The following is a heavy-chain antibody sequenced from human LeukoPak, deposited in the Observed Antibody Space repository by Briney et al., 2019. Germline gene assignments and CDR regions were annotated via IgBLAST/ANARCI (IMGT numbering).Heavy chain of an antibody. CDR1: GYSFTAYF. CDR3: ATGVGGLPFSCTWDGYYYYDMDV. D-gene: IGHD3-3*01. CDR2: VNPNSGAT. J-gene: IGHJ6*02. V-gene: IGHV1-2*02. Sequence: ASVKVSCKASGYSFTAYFIHWVRQAPGQGLEWMGWVNPNSGATHYAQKFQDRVTMTRETSISSAYMELSRLRSDDTAVYYCATGVGGLPFSCTWDGYYYYDMDVWGPGTTVTVSS.